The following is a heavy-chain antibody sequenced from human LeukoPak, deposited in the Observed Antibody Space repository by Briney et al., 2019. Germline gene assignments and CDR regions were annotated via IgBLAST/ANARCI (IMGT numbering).Heavy chain of an antibody. J-gene: IGHJ4*01. CDR1: GFTFSSYA. D-gene: IGHD2-2*01. CDR3: AKNSFSSTHLPPPPED. CDR2: ISGSGGST. V-gene: IGHV3-23*01. Sequence: GGSLRLSCAASGFTFSSYAMSWVRQAPGKGLEWVSAISGSGGSTYYADSGKGRFTISRDNSKNTLCLQMNSLRAGDTAVFYCAKNSFSSTHLPPPPEDRGQGTPVNGFS.